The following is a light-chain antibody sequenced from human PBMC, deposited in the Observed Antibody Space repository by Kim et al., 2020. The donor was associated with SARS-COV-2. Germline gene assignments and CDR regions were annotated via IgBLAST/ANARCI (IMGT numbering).Light chain of an antibody. CDR2: GAS. Sequence: EIVMTQSPATLSVSPGERATLSCRASQSVSSKLAWYQQKPGQAPRLLIYGASTRATGIPVRFSGSGSGTEFTLTISSLQSEDFALYHCQQYNKWPLTFGGGTKLEI. J-gene: IGKJ4*01. CDR3: QQYNKWPLT. V-gene: IGKV3-15*01. CDR1: QSVSSK.